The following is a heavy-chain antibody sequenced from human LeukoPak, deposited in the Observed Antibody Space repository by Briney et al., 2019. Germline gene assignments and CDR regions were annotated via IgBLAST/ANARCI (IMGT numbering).Heavy chain of an antibody. CDR3: ARGQTVSGAKYYFDF. D-gene: IGHD2/OR15-2a*01. CDR1: GFTFSDYI. V-gene: IGHV3-49*04. Sequence: GGSLRLSCAASGFTFSDYILDWVRQAPGMGLEWVSFTRSKIYGGAPEYAASVRGRFSVSRDDSESIAYLQMNNLESEDTAVYYCARGQTVSGAKYYFDFWSPGTLVAVSS. J-gene: IGHJ4*02. CDR2: TRSKIYGGAP.